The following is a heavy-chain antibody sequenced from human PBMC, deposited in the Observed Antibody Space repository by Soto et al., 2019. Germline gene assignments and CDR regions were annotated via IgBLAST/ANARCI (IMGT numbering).Heavy chain of an antibody. V-gene: IGHV1-18*01. J-gene: IGHJ6*03. Sequence: ASVKVSCKASGYTFTSYGISWVRQAPGQGLEWMGWISAYNGNTNYAQKLQRRVTMTTDTSTSTAYMELRSLRSDDTAVYYCARAREPDYDFWSGYYSGYYYYYMDVWGKGTTVTVSS. CDR2: ISAYNGNT. D-gene: IGHD3-3*01. CDR1: GYTFTSYG. CDR3: ARAREPDYDFWSGYYSGYYYYYMDV.